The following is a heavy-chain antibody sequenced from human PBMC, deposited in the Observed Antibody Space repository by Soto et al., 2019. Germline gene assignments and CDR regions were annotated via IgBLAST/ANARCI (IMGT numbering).Heavy chain of an antibody. V-gene: IGHV3-21*01. Sequence: GGSLRLSCISSGFTFRTYTMNWVRQAPGKGLEWVSGIRGFSPYTFYAESVKGRFTISRDNAKNSLYLQMNSLRAEDTAVYYCARDRGYDAHDYYYNAMDVWRQGTTVTVSS. CDR1: GFTFRTYT. J-gene: IGHJ6*02. CDR2: IRGFSPYT. D-gene: IGHD2-15*01. CDR3: ARDRGYDAHDYYYNAMDV.